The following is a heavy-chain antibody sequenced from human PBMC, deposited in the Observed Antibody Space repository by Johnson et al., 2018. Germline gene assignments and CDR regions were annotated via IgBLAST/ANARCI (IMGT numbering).Heavy chain of an antibody. J-gene: IGHJ6*03. V-gene: IGHV3-30-3*01. CDR3: AGDLEWGGYYYYYYMDV. CDR2: ISYDGSNK. D-gene: IGHD1-1*01. Sequence: VQLVESGGGVVQPGRSLRLSCAASGFTFSSYAMHWVRQAPGKGLEWVAVISYDGSNKYYADSVKGRFTISRDNSKNTLYLKMNSLRGEDTAVYYCAGDLEWGGYYYYYYMDVWGKGTTVTVSS. CDR1: GFTFSSYA.